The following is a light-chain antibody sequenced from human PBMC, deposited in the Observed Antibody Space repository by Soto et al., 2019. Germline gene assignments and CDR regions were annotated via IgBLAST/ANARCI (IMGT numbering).Light chain of an antibody. Sequence: QSALTQPASVSASPGQSITIPCTGTSSDVGSYNLVSWFQQHPGKVLKLLIYEGTKRPSGLSDRFSGSKSGTTASLTISGLQAEDEAHYYCYSYAGENLYVFGTGTKVTVL. V-gene: IGLV2-23*01. CDR3: YSYAGENLYV. CDR2: EGT. J-gene: IGLJ1*01. CDR1: SSDVGSYNL.